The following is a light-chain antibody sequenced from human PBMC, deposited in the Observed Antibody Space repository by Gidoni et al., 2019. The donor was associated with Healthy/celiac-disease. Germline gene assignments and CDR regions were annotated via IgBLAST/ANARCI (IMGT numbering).Light chain of an antibody. CDR3: QQRSNWQLT. V-gene: IGKV3-11*01. CDR1: QSVSSY. Sequence: EIELTQSPAPLSLSPGERATLSCRASQSVSSYLAWYQQKPGQAPRLLIYDASNRATGIPARFSGSGSGTDFTLTISSLEPEDFAVYYCQQRSNWQLTFGGGTKVEIK. CDR2: DAS. J-gene: IGKJ4*01.